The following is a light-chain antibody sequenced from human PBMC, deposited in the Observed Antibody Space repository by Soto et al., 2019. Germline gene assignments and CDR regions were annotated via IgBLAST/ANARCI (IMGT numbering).Light chain of an antibody. CDR1: QNITNW. Sequence: DIQMTQSPSILSASVRDRVTITCRASQNITNWLAWYQQRPGKAPKILIFKSSVLESGVPLRFSGSGYGTEFSFTVISLQSDDVATYYCQQYYAYPVTFGQGTKVEV. CDR3: QQYYAYPVT. V-gene: IGKV1-5*03. J-gene: IGKJ1*01. CDR2: KSS.